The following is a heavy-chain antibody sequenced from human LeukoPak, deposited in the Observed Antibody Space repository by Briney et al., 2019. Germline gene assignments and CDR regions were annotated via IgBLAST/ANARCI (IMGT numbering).Heavy chain of an antibody. CDR1: GGSISSYY. CDR2: IYYSGST. D-gene: IGHD2-2*02. Sequence: PSETLSLTCTVSGGSISSYYWSWIRQPPGKGLEWIGYIYYSGSTNYNPSLKSRVTISVDTSKNQFSLKLSSVTAADTAVYYCASTTYCSSTSCYTLGAFDIWGQGTMVTVSS. J-gene: IGHJ3*02. CDR3: ASTTYCSSTSCYTLGAFDI. V-gene: IGHV4-59*01.